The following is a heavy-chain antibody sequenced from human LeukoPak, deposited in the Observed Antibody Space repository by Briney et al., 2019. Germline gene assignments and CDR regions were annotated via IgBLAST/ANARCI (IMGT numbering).Heavy chain of an antibody. Sequence: PSETLSLTCTVSGGSISSGSHYWGWIRQPPGKGLEWIGSIYYSGNTYYNASLKSRVTISVDASKNQFSLNLSSVTAADTAVYYCARLSYGSGSHYNFYFDYWGQGTLVTVSA. CDR2: IYYSGNT. D-gene: IGHD3-10*01. V-gene: IGHV4-39*01. CDR1: GGSISSGSHY. CDR3: ARLSYGSGSHYNFYFDY. J-gene: IGHJ4*02.